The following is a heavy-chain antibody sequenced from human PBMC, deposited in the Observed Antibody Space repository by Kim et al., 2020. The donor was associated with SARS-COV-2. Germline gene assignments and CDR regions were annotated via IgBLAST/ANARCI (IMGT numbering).Heavy chain of an antibody. CDR3: ARAFTFGVVIRG. Sequence: GGSLRLSCAASGFTFSDYYMSWIRQAPGKGLEWVSYISSSSGYTNYADSVKGRFTISRDNAKNSLYLQMNSLRAEDTAVYYCARAFTFGVVIRGGGQGTLVTVSS. J-gene: IGHJ4*02. D-gene: IGHD3-3*01. V-gene: IGHV3-11*05. CDR1: GFTFSDYY. CDR2: ISSSSGYT.